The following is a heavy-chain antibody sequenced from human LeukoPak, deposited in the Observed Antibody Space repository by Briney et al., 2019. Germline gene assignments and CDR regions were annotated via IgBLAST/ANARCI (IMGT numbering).Heavy chain of an antibody. V-gene: IGHV3-9*01. J-gene: IGHJ4*02. CDR1: GFTFDDYA. D-gene: IGHD3-10*01. CDR2: ISWNSGSI. CDR3: AKGIASYYYGSGSDY. Sequence: PGRSLRLSCAASGFTFDDYAMHWVRQAPGKGLEWVSGISWNSGSIGYADSVKGRFTISRDNAKNSLYLQMNSLRAEDTALYYCAKGIASYYYGSGSDYWGQGTLVTVSS.